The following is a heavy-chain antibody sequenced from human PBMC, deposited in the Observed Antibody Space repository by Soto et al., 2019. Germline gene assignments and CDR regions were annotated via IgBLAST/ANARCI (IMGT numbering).Heavy chain of an antibody. V-gene: IGHV4-59*01. CDR2: IYYSGST. Sequence: SETLSLTCTVSGGSISSYYWSWIRQPPGKGLEWIGYIYYSGSTNYNPSLKSRVTTSVDTSKNQFSLKLSSVTAADTAVYYCARYCSSTSCYGRKIYGMDVWGQGTTVTVSS. CDR3: ARYCSSTSCYGRKIYGMDV. CDR1: GGSISSYY. J-gene: IGHJ6*02. D-gene: IGHD2-2*01.